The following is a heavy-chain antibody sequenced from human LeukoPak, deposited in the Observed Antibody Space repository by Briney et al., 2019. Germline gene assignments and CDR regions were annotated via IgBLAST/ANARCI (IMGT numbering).Heavy chain of an antibody. Sequence: SETLSLTCTVSEGSIGTFYWSWIRQPPGKGLEWIGYIYYNGNTKYNPSLRSRVTISVDTSKNQFSLKLSSVTAADTAVYYCARDQGLWFGEFSNWFDPWGQGTLVTVSS. J-gene: IGHJ5*02. CDR2: IYYNGNT. CDR1: EGSIGTFY. D-gene: IGHD3-10*01. V-gene: IGHV4-59*01. CDR3: ARDQGLWFGEFSNWFDP.